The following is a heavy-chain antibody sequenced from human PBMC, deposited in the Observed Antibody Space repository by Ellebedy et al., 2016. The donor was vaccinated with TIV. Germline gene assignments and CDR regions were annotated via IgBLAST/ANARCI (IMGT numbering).Heavy chain of an antibody. CDR2: ITVSGRNT. CDR1: GFTFSNYA. Sequence: GESLKISCAASGFTFSNYAMTWVRQAPGKGLEWVSAITVSGRNTYYADSVKGRFTISRDNSKNMVYLQMNSLRVEDTAVYYCAKSFGKGDYSSVSWGQGILVTVSS. J-gene: IGHJ5*02. CDR3: AKSFGKGDYSSVS. V-gene: IGHV3-23*01. D-gene: IGHD4-17*01.